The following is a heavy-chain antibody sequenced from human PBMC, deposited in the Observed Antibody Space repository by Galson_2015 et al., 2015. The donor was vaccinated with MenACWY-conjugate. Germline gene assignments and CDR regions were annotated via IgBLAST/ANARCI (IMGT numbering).Heavy chain of an antibody. J-gene: IGHJ4*02. CDR2: IKEDGSAT. Sequence: SLRLSCAASGFSFSNYWMSWVRQAPGKGLEWVANIKEDGSATNYGDSVRGRFTISRDNAKNSLYLQMNSLRAEDTAVYYCARDYDHCGADCGGQGTLVTVSS. CDR1: GFSFSNYW. D-gene: IGHD2-21*01. CDR3: ARDYDHCGADC. V-gene: IGHV3-7*03.